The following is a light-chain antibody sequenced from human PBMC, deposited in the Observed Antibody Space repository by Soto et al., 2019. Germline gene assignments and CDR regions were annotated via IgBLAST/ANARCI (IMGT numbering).Light chain of an antibody. CDR1: QSVSSH. Sequence: EVVMTQSPVTLSVSPGERAIVSCRASQSVSSHLAWHQQKPGQAPRLLIHGASTRATGIPARFSGSGSGTEFTLTISSLQPEDFAVYYCQQYDNWPYTFGQATKVDIK. CDR2: GAS. J-gene: IGKJ2*01. V-gene: IGKV3-15*01. CDR3: QQYDNWPYT.